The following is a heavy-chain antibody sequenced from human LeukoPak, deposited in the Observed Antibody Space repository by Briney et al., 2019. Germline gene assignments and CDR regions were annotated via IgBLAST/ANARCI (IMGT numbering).Heavy chain of an antibody. CDR3: ARSSQYGSGADY. CDR1: GFTFSDYY. J-gene: IGHJ4*02. V-gene: IGHV3-11*01. D-gene: IGHD3-10*01. Sequence: GGSLRLSCAASGFTFSDYYLSWIRQAPGKGLEWVSYISRDGTTIYYADSVKGRFTISRDNAKNSLFLQMNSLRAEDTAVYYCARSSQYGSGADYWGQGTLVTVSS. CDR2: ISRDGTTI.